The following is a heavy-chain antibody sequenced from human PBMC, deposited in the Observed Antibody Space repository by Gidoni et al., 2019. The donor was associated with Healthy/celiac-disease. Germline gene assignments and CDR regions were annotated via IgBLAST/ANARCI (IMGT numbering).Heavy chain of an antibody. Sequence: EVQLLESGGGLVQPGGSLRRSCAATGLNFSSYDMSWVRQAPGKGLEWVSAIGGSGGSTYYADSVKGRFTISRDNSKNTLYLQMNSLSAEDTAVYYGAKVGGGSYSSGGFDYWGQGTLVTVSS. CDR3: AKVGGGSYSSGGFDY. CDR1: GLNFSSYD. V-gene: IGHV3-23*01. CDR2: IGGSGGST. J-gene: IGHJ4*02. D-gene: IGHD1-26*01.